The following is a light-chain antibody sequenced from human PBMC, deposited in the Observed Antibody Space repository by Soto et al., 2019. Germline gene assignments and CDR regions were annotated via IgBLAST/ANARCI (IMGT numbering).Light chain of an antibody. CDR3: QQSYTTPWT. CDR2: SAS. J-gene: IGKJ1*01. Sequence: DIPMAQSPSPLSVSVGGGVTVTCRASQSISNYLNWYQQRPGRAPRLLIHSASTLQSGVPSRFSGSGSGTHFTLTISSLQPEDFATYSCQQSYTTPWTFGLGTKVDIK. V-gene: IGKV1-39*01. CDR1: QSISNY.